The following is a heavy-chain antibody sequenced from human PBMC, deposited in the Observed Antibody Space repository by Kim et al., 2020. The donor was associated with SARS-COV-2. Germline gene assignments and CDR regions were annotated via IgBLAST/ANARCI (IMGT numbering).Heavy chain of an antibody. CDR1: GFTFSTYD. D-gene: IGHD2-15*01. CDR2: ISSSGEGT. J-gene: IGHJ1*01. V-gene: IGHV3-23*01. Sequence: GGSLRLSCAASGFTFSTYDMSWVRQAPGKGLEWVSAISSSGEGTFYADSVKGRFTISRDNSRDTLYLQLNNLRAEDTAVYYCVKWEFCSGGRCAQFFQHWGQGTPVSVSS. CDR3: VKWEFCSGGRCAQFFQH.